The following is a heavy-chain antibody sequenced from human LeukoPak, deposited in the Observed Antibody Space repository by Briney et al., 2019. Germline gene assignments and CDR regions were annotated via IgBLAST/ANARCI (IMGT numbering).Heavy chain of an antibody. CDR3: ARVDSLWFGELFQTQYGMDV. J-gene: IGHJ6*02. CDR2: INAGNGNT. CDR1: GYTFTSYA. D-gene: IGHD3-10*01. V-gene: IGHV1-3*01. Sequence: GASVKVSCKASGYTFTSYAMHWVRLAPGQRLEWMGWINAGNGNTKYSQKFQGRVTITRDTSASTAYMELSSLRSEDTAVYYCARVDSLWFGELFQTQYGMDVWGQGTTVTVSS.